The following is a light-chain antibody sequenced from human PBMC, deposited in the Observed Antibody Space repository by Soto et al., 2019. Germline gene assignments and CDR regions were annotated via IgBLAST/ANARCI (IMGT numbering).Light chain of an antibody. J-gene: IGKJ1*01. CDR2: GAS. CDR1: QSVSSN. V-gene: IGKV3-15*01. Sequence: EIVMTQSPATLSVSPGERATLSCRASQSVSSNLAWYQQKPGQAPRLLIYGASTRATGIPARFSGSGSGTEFTLTISSLQSEDFAVYYCQQYNKWLRTFGQGTKVEIK. CDR3: QQYNKWLRT.